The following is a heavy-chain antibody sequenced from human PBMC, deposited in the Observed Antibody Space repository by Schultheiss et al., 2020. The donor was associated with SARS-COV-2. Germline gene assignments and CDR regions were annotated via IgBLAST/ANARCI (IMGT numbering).Heavy chain of an antibody. Sequence: LSLTCAVYGGSFSGYYWSWIRQPPGKGLEWVSASDTSGGSTYADSVKGRFTISRDNSKNTLYLQMNSLGAEDTAVYYCAKDLYGSRWYFDFWGQGTLVTVSS. CDR3: AKDLYGSRWYFDF. J-gene: IGHJ4*02. V-gene: IGHV3-23*01. CDR1: GGSFSGYY. D-gene: IGHD2/OR15-2a*01. CDR2: SDTSGGST.